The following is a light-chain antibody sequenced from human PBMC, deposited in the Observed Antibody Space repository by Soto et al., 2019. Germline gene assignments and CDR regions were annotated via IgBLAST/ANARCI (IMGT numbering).Light chain of an antibody. J-gene: IGKJ1*01. CDR3: QKYNNWPQT. V-gene: IGKV3-15*01. Sequence: EVVMTQSPATLSVSPGERATLSCRASQSVSSNLAWYQQKPGQAPRLLIYGASTRATGVPARFSGGGSGTEFTLTISSLQSEDFAVYYCQKYNNWPQTFGQGTKVEIK. CDR1: QSVSSN. CDR2: GAS.